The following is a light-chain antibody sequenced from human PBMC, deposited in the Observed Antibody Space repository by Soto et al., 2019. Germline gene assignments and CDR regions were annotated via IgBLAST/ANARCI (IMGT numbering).Light chain of an antibody. CDR1: QSISSW. CDR3: QQYNAYPWT. J-gene: IGKJ1*01. Sequence: DIQMSQSTSSRAACGGGGVTMAGGASQSISSWLAWYQQKPGKAPKLLIYKASTLESGVPSNFSGSASGTEFSLTISSLQPEDFATYYCQQYNAYPWTFGQGTQVDIK. CDR2: KAS. V-gene: IGKV1-5*03.